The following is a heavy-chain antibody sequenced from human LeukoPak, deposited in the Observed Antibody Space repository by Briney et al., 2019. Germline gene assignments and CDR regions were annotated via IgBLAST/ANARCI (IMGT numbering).Heavy chain of an antibody. Sequence: GASVKVSCKASGYTFTGYYMHWVRQAPGQGLEWMGWINPNSGGTNYAQKFQGRVTMTRDTSISTAYMELSRLRSDDTAVYYCARMGGYSGYDSNHNWFDPWGQGTLVTVSS. CDR3: ARMGGYSGYDSNHNWFDP. CDR2: INPNSGGT. D-gene: IGHD5-12*01. V-gene: IGHV1-2*02. CDR1: GYTFTGYY. J-gene: IGHJ5*02.